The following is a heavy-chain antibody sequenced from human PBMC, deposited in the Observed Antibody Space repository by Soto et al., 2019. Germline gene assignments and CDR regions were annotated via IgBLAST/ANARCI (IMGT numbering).Heavy chain of an antibody. J-gene: IGHJ6*02. V-gene: IGHV5-51*01. CDR1: GYSFTSYW. CDR3: ARGGGVAFPVGPTSSSGNYYYYGMDV. Sequence: GESLKISCKGSGYSFTSYWIGWVRQMPGKGLEWMGIIYPGDSDTRYSPSFQGQVTISADKSISTAYLQWSSLKASDTAMYYCARGGGVAFPVGPTSSSGNYYYYGMDVWGQGTTVTVSS. D-gene: IGHD6-6*01. CDR2: IYPGDSDT.